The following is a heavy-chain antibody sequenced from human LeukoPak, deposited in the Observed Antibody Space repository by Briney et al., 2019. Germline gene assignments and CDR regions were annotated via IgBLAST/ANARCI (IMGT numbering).Heavy chain of an antibody. V-gene: IGHV3-48*01. CDR1: GFTSSSYS. Sequence: GGSLRLSCAASGFTSSSYSMNWVRQAPGKGLEWVSYISSSSSTIYYADSVKGRFTISRDNAKNSLYLQMNSLRAEDTAVYYCARVSVTAYDAFDIWGQGTMVTVSS. J-gene: IGHJ3*02. CDR2: ISSSSSTI. D-gene: IGHD4-17*01. CDR3: ARVSVTAYDAFDI.